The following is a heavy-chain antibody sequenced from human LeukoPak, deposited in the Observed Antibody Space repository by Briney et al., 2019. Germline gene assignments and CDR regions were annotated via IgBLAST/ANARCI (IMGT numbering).Heavy chain of an antibody. CDR2: IYYSGST. J-gene: IGHJ4*02. V-gene: IGHV4-59*01. Sequence: PSETLSLTCTVSGGSISSYYWSWIRQPPGKGLEWIGYIYYSGSTNYNPSLKSRVIISVDTSKNQFSLKLSSVTAADTAVYYCARDRGGSYYFDYWGQGTLVTVSS. CDR3: ARDRGGSYYFDY. CDR1: GGSISSYY. D-gene: IGHD1-26*01.